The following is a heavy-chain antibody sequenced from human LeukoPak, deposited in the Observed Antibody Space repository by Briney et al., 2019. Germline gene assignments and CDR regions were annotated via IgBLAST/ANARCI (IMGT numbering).Heavy chain of an antibody. CDR2: ISYDGSNK. V-gene: IGHV3-30*18. D-gene: IGHD4-17*01. Sequence: GGPLRLSCAASGFTFSSYCMHGLRQAPAKGLEWVAGISYDGSNKYYADSVKGRFSISRDNSKNTLYLLMHSLRAEDTDVYYCAKGLRGLYGDQVVFDIWGQGTMVTVSS. J-gene: IGHJ3*02. CDR3: AKGLRGLYGDQVVFDI. CDR1: GFTFSSYC.